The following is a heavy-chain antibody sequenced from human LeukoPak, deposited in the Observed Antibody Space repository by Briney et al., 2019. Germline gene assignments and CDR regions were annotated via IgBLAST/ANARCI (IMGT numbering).Heavy chain of an antibody. CDR2: IRGSDGST. CDR3: AKDVFGDYGGLDY. CDR1: GFTFSTYA. Sequence: PTGGSLRLSCAASGFTFSTYALSWVRQAPGKGLEWVSSIRGSDGSTYYADSEKGRFAISRDNYRKMLYLRMNSLRAEDTAVYYCAKDVFGDYGGLDYWGQGTLVTVSS. V-gene: IGHV3-23*01. D-gene: IGHD4-23*01. J-gene: IGHJ4*02.